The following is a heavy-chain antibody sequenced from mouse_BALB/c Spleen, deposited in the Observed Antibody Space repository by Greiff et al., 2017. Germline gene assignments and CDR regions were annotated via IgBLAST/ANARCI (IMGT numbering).Heavy chain of an antibody. CDR1: GYSITSDYA. J-gene: IGHJ4*01. Sequence: EVKLQESGPGLVKPSQSLSLTCTVTGYSITSDYAWNWIRQFPGNKLEWMGYISYSGSTSYNPSLKSRISITRDTSKNQFFLQLNSVTTEDTATYYCARSLLSSYYAMDYWGQGTSVTVSS. CDR3: ARSLLSSYYAMDY. D-gene: IGHD2-10*01. CDR2: ISYSGST. V-gene: IGHV3-2*02.